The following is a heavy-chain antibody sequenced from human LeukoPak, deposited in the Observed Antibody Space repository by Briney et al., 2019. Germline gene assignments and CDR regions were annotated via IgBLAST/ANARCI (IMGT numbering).Heavy chain of an antibody. V-gene: IGHV3-30*04. J-gene: IGHJ6*02. D-gene: IGHD3-3*01. CDR3: ARDRYDFWSGTPVSYYYYYGMDV. Sequence: GGSLRLSCAASGFTFSSYAMHWVRQAPGKGLEWVAVISYDGSNKYYADSVKGRFTISRDNSKNTLYLKMNSLRAEDTAVYYCARDRYDFWSGTPVSYYYYYGMDVWGQGTTVTVSS. CDR1: GFTFSSYA. CDR2: ISYDGSNK.